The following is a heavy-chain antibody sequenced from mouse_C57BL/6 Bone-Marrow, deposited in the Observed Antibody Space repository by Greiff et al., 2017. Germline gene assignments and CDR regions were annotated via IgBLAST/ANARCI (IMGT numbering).Heavy chain of an antibody. CDR2: IYPGSGST. CDR3: AWNYYGPYYFDY. V-gene: IGHV1-55*01. J-gene: IGHJ2*01. Sequence: QVQLQQPGAELVKPGASVTMSCKASGYTFTSYWITWVKQRPGQGLEWIGDIYPGSGSTNYNEKFKSKATLTVDTSSSTAYMQLSSLTSEDSAVYYCAWNYYGPYYFDYWGQGTTRTVSS. CDR1: GYTFTSYW. D-gene: IGHD1-2*01.